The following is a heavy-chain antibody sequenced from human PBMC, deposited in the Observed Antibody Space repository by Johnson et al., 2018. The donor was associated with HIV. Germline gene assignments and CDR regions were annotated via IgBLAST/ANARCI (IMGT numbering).Heavy chain of an antibody. CDR3: AKDIASGYTNGGTLDI. Sequence: VQLVESGGGLVKPGGSLRLSCAASGFTFSNAWMSWVRQAPGKGLEWVSYISSSGSTIYYADSVKGRFTISRDNAKNSLYLQMNSLGPEDTGLYYCAKDIASGYTNGGTLDIWGQGTMVTVSS. CDR1: GFTFSNAW. CDR2: ISSSGSTI. D-gene: IGHD6-19*01. J-gene: IGHJ3*02. V-gene: IGHV3-11*01.